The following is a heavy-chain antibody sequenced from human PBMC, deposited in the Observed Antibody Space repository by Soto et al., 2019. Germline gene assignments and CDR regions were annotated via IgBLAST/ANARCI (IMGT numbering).Heavy chain of an antibody. J-gene: IGHJ6*02. CDR1: GFIFSDHY. Sequence: EVQLVASGGGLVQPGGSLRLSCAASGFIFSDHYMDWVRQAPGKGLEWLGRSKNKANSYTTDYAASVKGRFTVSRDDSKNSLYLQMNSLKTEDTAVYYCTSAVSATRASGLGVWGQGTTVTVSS. CDR2: SKNKANSYTT. V-gene: IGHV3-72*01. D-gene: IGHD2-15*01. CDR3: TSAVSATRASGLGV.